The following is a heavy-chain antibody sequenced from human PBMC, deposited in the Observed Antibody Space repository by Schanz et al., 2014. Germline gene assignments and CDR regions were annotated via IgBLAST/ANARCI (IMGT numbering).Heavy chain of an antibody. V-gene: IGHV1-46*01. J-gene: IGHJ4*02. CDR2: INPSGVST. CDR3: ARGGAYRSPSPVFYFDY. Sequence: QVQVVQSGAEVKKPGASVKVSCKASGYIFTSYSMHWVRQAPGQGLEWLGIINPSGVSTSSAQEFQGRVTMTRDTSTSTLQMELSSLRSEDTAVYYCARGGAYRSPSPVFYFDYWGRGTLVTVSS. CDR1: GYIFTSYS. D-gene: IGHD6-6*01.